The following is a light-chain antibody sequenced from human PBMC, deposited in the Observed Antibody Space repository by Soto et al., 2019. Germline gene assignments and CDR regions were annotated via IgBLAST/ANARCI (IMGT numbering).Light chain of an antibody. CDR2: APS. CDR1: QGISSY. Sequence: DIQLTQSPSFLSASVGDRVTITCRASQGISSYLAWYQQKPGKAPKLLIYAPSTLQSGVPSRFSGSGSGTEFTLIISSLQPEDFATYYCQHVNSYPSLTFGGGTKVEIK. J-gene: IGKJ4*01. V-gene: IGKV1-9*01. CDR3: QHVNSYPSLT.